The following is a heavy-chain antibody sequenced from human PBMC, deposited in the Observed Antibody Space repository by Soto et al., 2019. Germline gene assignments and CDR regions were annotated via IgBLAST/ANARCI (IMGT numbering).Heavy chain of an antibody. CDR2: MNPNSGNT. V-gene: IGHV1-8*01. CDR1: GYTFTSDD. CDR3: ARGSVQKSGYYRRRDAFDI. Sequence: ASVKVSCKASGYTFTSDDINWVRQATGQGLEWMGWMNPNSGNTGYAQKFQGRVTMTRNTSISTAYMELSSLRSEDTAVYYCARGSVQKSGYYRRRDAFDIWGQGTMVTVS. J-gene: IGHJ3*02. D-gene: IGHD3-3*01.